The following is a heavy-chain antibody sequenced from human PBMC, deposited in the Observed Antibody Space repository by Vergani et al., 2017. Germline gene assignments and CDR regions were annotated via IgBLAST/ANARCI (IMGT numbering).Heavy chain of an antibody. Sequence: QVQLQESGPGLVKPSETLSLPCTVSGGSISSFYWSWIRQPPGKGLEWIGYIYYSGSTNYNPSLKSRVTITVDTSTNQFTLKLSSVTAADTAVYYCTWVAKYSSSSYYFDYWGQGTLVTVSS. CDR2: IYYSGST. V-gene: IGHV4-59*01. J-gene: IGHJ4*02. D-gene: IGHD6-6*01. CDR3: TWVAKYSSSSYYFDY. CDR1: GGSISSFY.